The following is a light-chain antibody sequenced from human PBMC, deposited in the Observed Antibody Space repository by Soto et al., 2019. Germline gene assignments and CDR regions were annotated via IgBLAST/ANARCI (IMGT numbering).Light chain of an antibody. CDR2: STS. CDR3: QQCYSHPT. Sequence: DIQMTQSPSSLSASVGDRVIITCRASQMISTYLNWYQQKPGKAPTLLIYSTSTLQTEAPSRFSGSGSGTDFTLTISSVQPEDVATYYCQQCYSHPTFGQGTRLEIK. V-gene: IGKV1-39*01. J-gene: IGKJ5*01. CDR1: QMISTY.